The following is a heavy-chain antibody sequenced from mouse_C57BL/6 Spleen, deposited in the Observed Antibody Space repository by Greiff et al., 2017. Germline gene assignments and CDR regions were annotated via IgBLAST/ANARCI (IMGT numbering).Heavy chain of an antibody. Sequence: EVMLVESGGGLVKPGGSLKLSCAASGFTFSDYGMHWVRQAPEKGLEWVAYISSGSSTIYYADTVKGRFTISRDNAKNTLFLQMTSLRSEDTAMYYCARRKTGTEYFDYWGQGTTLTVSS. CDR3: ARRKTGTEYFDY. CDR1: GFTFSDYG. CDR2: ISSGSSTI. V-gene: IGHV5-17*01. D-gene: IGHD4-1*01. J-gene: IGHJ2*01.